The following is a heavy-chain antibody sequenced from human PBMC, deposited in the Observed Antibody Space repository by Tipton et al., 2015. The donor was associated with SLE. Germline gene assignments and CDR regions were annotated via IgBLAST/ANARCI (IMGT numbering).Heavy chain of an antibody. D-gene: IGHD6-13*01. V-gene: IGHV4-59*01. J-gene: IGHJ6*03. CDR3: ARYEVDRSSWYSYYYMDV. Sequence: QLVQSGAEVKKPGESLRISCKGSGYSFTSYWTSWIRQPPGKGLEWIGYIYYSGSTNYNPSLKSRVTISVDTSKNQFSLKLSSVTAADTAVYYCARYEVDRSSWYSYYYMDVWGKGTTVTVSS. CDR2: IYYSGST. CDR1: GYSFTSYW.